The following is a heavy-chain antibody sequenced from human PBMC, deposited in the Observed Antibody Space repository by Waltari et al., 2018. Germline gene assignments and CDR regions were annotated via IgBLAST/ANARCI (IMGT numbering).Heavy chain of an antibody. CDR1: GYTFTGYY. V-gene: IGHV1-2*06. J-gene: IGHJ4*02. CDR2: INPNSGGT. CDR3: ARDPSTSASGF. D-gene: IGHD2-2*01. Sequence: QVQLVQSGAEVKKPGASVKVSCKASGYTFTGYYMHWVRQAPGQGLEWMGRINPNSGGTNYAQKVKGRVTMTRDTSISTAYMELSRLRSDDTAVYYCARDPSTSASGFWGQGTLVTVSS.